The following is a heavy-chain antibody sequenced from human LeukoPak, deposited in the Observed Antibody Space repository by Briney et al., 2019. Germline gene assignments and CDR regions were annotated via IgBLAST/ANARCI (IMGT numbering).Heavy chain of an antibody. CDR2: INRDGSSP. V-gene: IGHV3-74*01. Sequence: GGSLRLFCAASGFTFSNYWMHWVRQAPAKGLVWVSRINRDGSSPTYADSVKGRFTISRDNAQNSLYLQMNSLRAEDTALYYCARVASNYDFDDWGQGTLVSVSS. CDR1: GFTFSNYW. D-gene: IGHD4-11*01. J-gene: IGHJ4*02. CDR3: ARVASNYDFDD.